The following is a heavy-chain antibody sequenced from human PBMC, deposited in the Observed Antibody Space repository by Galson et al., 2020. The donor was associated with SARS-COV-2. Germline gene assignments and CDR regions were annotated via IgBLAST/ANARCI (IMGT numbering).Heavy chain of an antibody. J-gene: IGHJ4*02. CDR1: GGSISSGDYY. CDR2: ISYTGSA. V-gene: IGHV4-31*11. CDR3: AAGEDGTKVDF. Sequence: ASETLSLTCGVSGGSISSGDYYYWSWIRQPPGKGLEWIGFISYTGSASYNPSLKSRVSISIDRSQNHFSLMLSSVTAADTAVYYCAAGEDGTKVDFWGQGALVTVSS.